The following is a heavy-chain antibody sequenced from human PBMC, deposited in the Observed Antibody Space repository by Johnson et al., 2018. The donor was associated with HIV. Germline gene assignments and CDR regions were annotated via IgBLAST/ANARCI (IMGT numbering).Heavy chain of an antibody. CDR1: GFTFSGSA. J-gene: IGHJ3*02. CDR2: IRGRANTYAT. CDR3: ARDRGRGSEDAFDI. Sequence: EKLVESGGGVVQPGRSLRLSCAASGFTFSGSAMHWVRQASGKGLEWVGRIRGRANTYATAYAASLKGSFTISRDDSTNTAYLQMSSLRAEDTALYYCARDRGRGSEDAFDIWGQGTMVTVSS. D-gene: IGHD2-15*01. V-gene: IGHV3-73*01.